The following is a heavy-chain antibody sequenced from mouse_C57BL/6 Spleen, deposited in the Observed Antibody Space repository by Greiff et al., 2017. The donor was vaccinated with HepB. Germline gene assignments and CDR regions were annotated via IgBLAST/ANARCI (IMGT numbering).Heavy chain of an antibody. Sequence: VQLQQSGAELMKPGASVKLSCKATGYTFTGYWIEWVKQRPGHGLEWIGEILPGSGSTNYNEKFKGKATLTADTSSNTAYMQLCSLTTEDSAIYYCARTLYAGSSPSWDCDVWGKGTTVTVSS. CDR2: ILPGSGST. D-gene: IGHD1-1*01. CDR1: GYTFTGYW. J-gene: IGHJ1*03. CDR3: ARTLYAGSSPSWDCDV. V-gene: IGHV1-9*01.